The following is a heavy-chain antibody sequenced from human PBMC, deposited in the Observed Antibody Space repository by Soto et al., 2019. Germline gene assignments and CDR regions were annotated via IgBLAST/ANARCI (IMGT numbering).Heavy chain of an antibody. Sequence: GGSLRLSCAASRFTFNNYAMTWVRQAPGKGLEWISTILGSGDTTYYADSVRGRFTISRDNSKNPLYLQMNSLRAEDTAIYYCAKDFPGPYFFDIWGQGTVVTVSS. CDR2: ILGSGDTT. V-gene: IGHV3-23*01. CDR3: AKDFPGPYFFDI. CDR1: RFTFNNYA. D-gene: IGHD1-26*01. J-gene: IGHJ3*02.